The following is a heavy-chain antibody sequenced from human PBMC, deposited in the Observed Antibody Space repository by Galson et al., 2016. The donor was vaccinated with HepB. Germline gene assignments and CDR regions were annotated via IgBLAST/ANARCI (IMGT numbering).Heavy chain of an antibody. V-gene: IGHV1-2*02. CDR3: ARMGPGDCPTTSCSPDFDY. D-gene: IGHD2-2*03. J-gene: IGHJ4*02. CDR1: GYTFTDDF. CDR2: INPGSGGT. Sequence: SVKVSCKASGYTFTDDFIHWVRQAPGQGLEWLGWINPGSGGTNYAQQLQGRVTMTRDTSISTAYMELGWLRSDDTAVYYCARMGPGDCPTTSCSPDFDYWGQGTLVTVSS.